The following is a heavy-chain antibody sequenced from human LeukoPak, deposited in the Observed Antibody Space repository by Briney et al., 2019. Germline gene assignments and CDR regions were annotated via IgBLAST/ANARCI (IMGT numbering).Heavy chain of an antibody. D-gene: IGHD6-19*01. Sequence: GRSLRLSCAASGFTFSSYAMSWVRQAPGQGLECVSGVSGSGGTTYYADSVTGRFTISRDNSKNTLCVQINSLRDGDTATYYGAKDRNPHRVAGANLLDYWGQGTLVIVSS. J-gene: IGHJ4*02. CDR3: AKDRNPHRVAGANLLDY. CDR1: GFTFSSYA. CDR2: VSGSGGTT. V-gene: IGHV3-23*01.